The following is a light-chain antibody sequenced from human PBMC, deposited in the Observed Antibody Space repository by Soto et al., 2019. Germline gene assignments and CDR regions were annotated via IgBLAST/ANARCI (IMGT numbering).Light chain of an antibody. Sequence: EIVLTQSPGTLSLSPGERATLSCRASQSVSSSYLAWYQQKPGQAPRLLIYGASSRATGIPDRFSGSGSGTDFSMTSSRLEPEDSAVYYWQQYGSSPPYTFGQGTKVESK. CDR2: GAS. V-gene: IGKV3-20*01. CDR1: QSVSSSY. CDR3: QQYGSSPPYT. J-gene: IGKJ2*01.